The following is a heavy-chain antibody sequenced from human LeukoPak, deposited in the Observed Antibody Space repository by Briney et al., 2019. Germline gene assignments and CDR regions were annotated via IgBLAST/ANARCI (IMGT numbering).Heavy chain of an antibody. D-gene: IGHD3-10*01. V-gene: IGHV1-24*01. CDR2: FDPEDGET. CDR1: GYTLTELS. Sequence: GASVKVSCKVSGYTLTELSMHWVRQAPGKGLEWMGGFDPEDGETIYAQKFQGRVTMTEDTYTDTAYMELSSLRSEDTAVYYCAALGMVRGVIKNWFDPWGQGTLVTVSS. J-gene: IGHJ5*02. CDR3: AALGMVRGVIKNWFDP.